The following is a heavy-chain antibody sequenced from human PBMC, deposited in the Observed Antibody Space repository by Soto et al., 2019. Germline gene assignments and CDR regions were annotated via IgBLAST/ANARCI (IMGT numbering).Heavy chain of an antibody. Sequence: GGSLRLSCAASGFTFSSYGMHWVRQAPGKGLEWVAVIWYDGSNKYYADSVKGRFTISRDNSKNTLYLQMNSLRAEDTAVYYCARDDEPNYYDSSGYYENYYGMDVWGQGTTVTVSS. CDR3: ARDDEPNYYDSSGYYENYYGMDV. D-gene: IGHD3-22*01. J-gene: IGHJ6*02. CDR1: GFTFSSYG. CDR2: IWYDGSNK. V-gene: IGHV3-33*01.